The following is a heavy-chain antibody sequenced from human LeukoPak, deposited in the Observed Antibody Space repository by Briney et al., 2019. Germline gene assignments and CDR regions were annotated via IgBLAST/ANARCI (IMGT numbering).Heavy chain of an antibody. D-gene: IGHD3-9*01. CDR3: IKDMGFDLLKDAFDV. CDR2: ISWDSGNT. V-gene: IGHV3-9*01. CDR1: GFSLDNYA. J-gene: IGHJ3*01. Sequence: GGSLRLSCIGSGFSLDNYAMHWVRQAPGKGLEWVSSISWDSGNTAYADSVKGRFTISRDNENNSLYLQMNSVRPEDTAFYFCIKDMGFDLLKDAFDVWGQGTLVTVSS.